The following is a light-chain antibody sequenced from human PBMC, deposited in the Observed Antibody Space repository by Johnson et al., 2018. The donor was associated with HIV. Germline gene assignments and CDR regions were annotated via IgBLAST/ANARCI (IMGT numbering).Light chain of an antibody. CDR1: SPNIGYNY. CDR2: QNN. CDR3: GTWDGSLRAPYV. Sequence: QSVLTQPPSVSAAPGQKVTISCSGSSPNIGYNYVSWYQQLPATAPKVLIHQNNQRPSGIPEPFSGYMSATSVSRALTELQTGDEADYYCGTWDGSLRAPYVFGTGTKVTVL. J-gene: IGLJ1*01. V-gene: IGLV1-51*02.